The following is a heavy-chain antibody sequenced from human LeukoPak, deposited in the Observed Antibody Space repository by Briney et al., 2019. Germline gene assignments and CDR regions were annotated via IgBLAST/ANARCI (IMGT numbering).Heavy chain of an antibody. Sequence: GGSLRLSCAASGFNFSSYWMHWARQAPGKGPVWVAHIDSDGSSTTYGDPAKGRFTISRDNAKKTLYLQMNSLRVEDTAVYYCTRGTTAEAGIDYWGQGTLVTVSS. J-gene: IGHJ4*02. V-gene: IGHV3-74*01. CDR1: GFNFSSYW. CDR3: TRGTTAEAGIDY. D-gene: IGHD6-19*01. CDR2: IDSDGSST.